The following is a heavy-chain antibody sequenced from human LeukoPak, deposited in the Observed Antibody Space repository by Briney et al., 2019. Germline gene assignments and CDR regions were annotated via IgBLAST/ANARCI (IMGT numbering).Heavy chain of an antibody. CDR2: INRSGST. D-gene: IGHD3-16*02. Sequence: PSETLSLTCAVYGGSFSGYYWSWIRQPPGKGLEWIGEINRSGSTNYNPSLKSRVTISGDTSKNQFSLKLSSVTAADTAVYYCANMITFGGVIAYDYWGQGTLVTVSS. J-gene: IGHJ4*02. CDR1: GGSFSGYY. V-gene: IGHV4-34*01. CDR3: ANMITFGGVIAYDY.